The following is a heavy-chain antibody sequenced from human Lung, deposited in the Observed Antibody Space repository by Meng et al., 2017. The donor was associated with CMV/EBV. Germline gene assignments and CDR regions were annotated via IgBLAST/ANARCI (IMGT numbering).Heavy chain of an antibody. Sequence: LSCTVSGYSISSGYYWGWIRQPPGKGLEWIGNIYKSGRTFYSPSLKTRVTMSVDTSKNQFSLKLRSVTAADTAVYYCARFPFDYWGQGTRVTCFS. CDR1: GYSISSGYY. V-gene: IGHV4-38-2*02. CDR3: ARFPFDY. J-gene: IGHJ4*02. CDR2: IYKSGRT.